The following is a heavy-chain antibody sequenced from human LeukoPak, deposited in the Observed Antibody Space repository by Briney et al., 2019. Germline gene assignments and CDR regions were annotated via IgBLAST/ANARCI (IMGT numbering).Heavy chain of an antibody. CDR1: GFTFSGSA. CDR3: TRHERTP. Sequence: PGGSLRLSCAASGFTFSGSAMHWVRQASGQGLEWVGRIRSKANSYATAHAAPVKGRFTISRADSKNTAYLQMNSLKTEDTAVYYCTRHERTPWGQGTLVTVSS. J-gene: IGHJ5*02. CDR2: IRSKANSYAT. V-gene: IGHV3-73*01.